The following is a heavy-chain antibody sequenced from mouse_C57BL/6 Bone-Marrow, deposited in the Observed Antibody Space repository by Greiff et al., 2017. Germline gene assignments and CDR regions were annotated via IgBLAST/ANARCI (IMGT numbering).Heavy chain of an antibody. CDR2: ISSGSSTI. CDR3: AKGRFAY. Sequence: DVKLVESGGGLVKPGGSLKFSCAASGFTFSDYGMHWVRQAPEKGLEWVAYISSGSSTIYYADKVKGRFTLSRANATHTLFLQMTSLMSEDTDMYYCAKGRFAYGGQGTLVTVSA. V-gene: IGHV5-17*01. J-gene: IGHJ3*01. CDR1: GFTFSDYG.